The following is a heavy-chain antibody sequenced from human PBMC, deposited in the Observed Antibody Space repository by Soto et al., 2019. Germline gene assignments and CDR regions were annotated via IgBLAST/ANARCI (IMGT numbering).Heavy chain of an antibody. CDR3: AKTGFRRPHRDWSDY. D-gene: IGHD2-21*01. V-gene: IGHV3-23*01. CDR1: GFTFSSYA. J-gene: IGHJ4*02. Sequence: GGSLRLSCAASGFTFSSYAMSWVRQAPGKGLEWVSAISGSGGSTYYADSVKGRFTISRDNSKNTPYLQMNSLRAEDTAVYYCAKTGFRRPHRDWSDYWSQGTLVTVSS. CDR2: ISGSGGST.